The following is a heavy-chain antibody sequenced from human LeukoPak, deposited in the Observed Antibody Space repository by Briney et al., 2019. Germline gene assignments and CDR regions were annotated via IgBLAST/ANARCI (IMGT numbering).Heavy chain of an antibody. CDR2: INAGNGNT. D-gene: IGHD6-13*01. CDR1: GYTFTSYA. CDR3: ARAVAAAGRWHNWFDP. V-gene: IGHV1-3*01. Sequence: GASVKVSCKASGYTFTSYAMHWVRQAPGQRLEWMGWINAGNGNTKYSQKFQGRVTITRDTSASTAYMELSSLRSEDTAVYYCARAVAAAGRWHNWFDPWGQGTLVTVSS. J-gene: IGHJ5*02.